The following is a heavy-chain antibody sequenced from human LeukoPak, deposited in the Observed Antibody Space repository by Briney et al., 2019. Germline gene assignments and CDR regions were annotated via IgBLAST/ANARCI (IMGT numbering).Heavy chain of an antibody. CDR3: AKGYYYDSSGYSYRGFDY. Sequence: QSGGSLRLSCAASGFTFSSYAMSWVRQAPGKGLEWVSAISGSGGSTYYADSVKGRFTISRDNSKNTLYVQMNSLRAEDTAAYHCAKGYYYDSSGYSYRGFDYWGQGTLVTVSS. J-gene: IGHJ4*02. CDR2: ISGSGGST. D-gene: IGHD3-22*01. V-gene: IGHV3-23*01. CDR1: GFTFSSYA.